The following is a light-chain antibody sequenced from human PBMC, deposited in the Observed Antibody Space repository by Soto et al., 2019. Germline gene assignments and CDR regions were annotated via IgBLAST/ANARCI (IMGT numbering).Light chain of an antibody. J-gene: IGKJ1*01. CDR3: QHFGDVWT. CDR2: DAA. V-gene: IGKV1-33*01. CDR1: QDISTS. Sequence: DIQMTQSPSSLSASLGDRVTITCQASQDISTSLNWYQQKPGNAPDLLIYDAAYLETGVPSRFSGSGSGTNFTFTISSLQPEDIATYYCQHFGDVWTFGQGTRLDIK.